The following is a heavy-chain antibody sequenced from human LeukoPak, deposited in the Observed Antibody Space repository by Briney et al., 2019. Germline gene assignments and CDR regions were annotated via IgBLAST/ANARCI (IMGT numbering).Heavy chain of an antibody. CDR1: GFTFDDYA. Sequence: PGGSLRLSCAASGFTFDDYAMHWVRQGPGKSLEWVSLINENGDIAYYGDSVRGGFTVSRDNAKNSLYLQMNGLTTEDTALYYCAKARWEPNFDYWGQGTLVTVSS. CDR3: AKARWEPNFDY. D-gene: IGHD1-26*01. V-gene: IGHV3-43*02. CDR2: INENGDIA. J-gene: IGHJ4*02.